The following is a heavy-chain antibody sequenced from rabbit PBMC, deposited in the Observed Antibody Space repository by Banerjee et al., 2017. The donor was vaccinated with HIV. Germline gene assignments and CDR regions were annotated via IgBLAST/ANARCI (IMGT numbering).Heavy chain of an antibody. CDR3: TIATMTMVITGL. V-gene: IGHV1S40*01. CDR1: GFSFSNSYY. D-gene: IGHD2-1*01. Sequence: QSLEESGGDLVKPGASLTLSCTASGFSFSNSYYICWVRQAPGKGLEWIACIYAGSSGETYYATWAKGRFTVSKTSSTTVTLQMTSLTAADTATYFCTIATMTMVITGLWGPGTLVTVS. CDR2: IYAGSSGET. J-gene: IGHJ6*01.